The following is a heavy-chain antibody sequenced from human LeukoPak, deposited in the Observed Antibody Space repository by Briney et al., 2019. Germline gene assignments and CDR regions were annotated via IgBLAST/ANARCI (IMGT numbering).Heavy chain of an antibody. D-gene: IGHD1-26*01. Sequence: KPSETLSLTCSVSGDSISTYYWTWVRQPPGKGLEWIGYIQNSGSSDYNPSLKGRVSIAADTSKNQISLRLRSVTAADTAVYHCARSGIVAAIQSAYYYYGMDVWGQGTTVTVSS. CDR2: IQNSGSS. V-gene: IGHV4-59*01. CDR3: ARSGIVAAIQSAYYYYGMDV. CDR1: GDSISTYY. J-gene: IGHJ6*02.